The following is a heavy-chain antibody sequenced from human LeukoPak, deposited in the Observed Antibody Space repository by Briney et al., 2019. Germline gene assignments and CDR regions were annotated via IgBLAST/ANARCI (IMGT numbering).Heavy chain of an antibody. CDR2: INPNRGGT. D-gene: IGHD3-3*01. J-gene: IGHJ3*02. CDR1: GYTFTGYY. Sequence: ASVKVSCKASGYTFTGYYMHWVRQAPGQGLEWMGWINPNRGGTNYAQKFQGRVTMTRDTSISTAYMELSRLRSDGTAVYYCASTPDFWSGYYKFDAFDIWGQGTMVTVSS. CDR3: ASTPDFWSGYYKFDAFDI. V-gene: IGHV1-2*02.